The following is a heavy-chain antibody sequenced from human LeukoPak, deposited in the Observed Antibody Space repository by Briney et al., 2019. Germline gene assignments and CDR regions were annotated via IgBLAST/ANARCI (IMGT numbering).Heavy chain of an antibody. V-gene: IGHV4-59*12. D-gene: IGHD5-24*01. CDR1: GGSISGNA. Sequence: SETLSLTCTVSGGSISGNAWSWIWQTPEKGLEWIGYIYKSGSTKYNPSLKGRVTISPDTSKNQFSLNLRSLTAADTAVYFCASGAADGYNFGFDYWGQGTLAAVSS. CDR3: ASGAADGYNFGFDY. J-gene: IGHJ4*02. CDR2: IYKSGST.